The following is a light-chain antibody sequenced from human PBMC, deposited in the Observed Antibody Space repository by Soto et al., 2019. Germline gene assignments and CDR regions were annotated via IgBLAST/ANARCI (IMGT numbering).Light chain of an antibody. V-gene: IGKV1-5*03. J-gene: IGKJ4*01. CDR1: QSIDRW. CDR3: QQYDSYPLA. CDR2: KAS. Sequence: DIQMTQSPPTLSASVGDRVTITCRASQSIDRWLAWYQQKPGKGPKILVYKASTLQSGVPSRFSGSGSGTEFTLTISNLQPYDFATYYCQQYDSYPLAFGGGTKVEIK.